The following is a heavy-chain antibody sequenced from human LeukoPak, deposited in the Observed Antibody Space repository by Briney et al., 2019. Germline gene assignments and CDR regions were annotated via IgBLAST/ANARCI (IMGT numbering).Heavy chain of an antibody. CDR2: IYVSGST. J-gene: IGHJ5*02. V-gene: IGHV4-4*07. D-gene: IGHD1-7*01. Sequence: SETLSLTCTVSGASISSYYWSWIRQPAGKGREGIGRIYVSGSTPYNPSLESGDTMSLDTSKNQISLKVSSVTAADTAVYYCARDSGTTGEGKFDPWGQGTLVTVSS. CDR3: ARDSGTTGEGKFDP. CDR1: GASISSYY.